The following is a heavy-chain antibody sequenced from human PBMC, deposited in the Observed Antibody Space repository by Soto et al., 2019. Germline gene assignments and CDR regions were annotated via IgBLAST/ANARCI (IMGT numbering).Heavy chain of an antibody. Sequence: PGGSLRLSCAASGFTFSTYAMSWVRQAPGKGLGWVAVIWYDGSNKYYADSVKGRFTISRDNSKNTLYLQMNSLRAEDTAVYYCARSGGLDGQPLNAFDIWGQGTMVTVSS. J-gene: IGHJ3*02. V-gene: IGHV3-33*08. CDR3: ARSGGLDGQPLNAFDI. D-gene: IGHD2-15*01. CDR1: GFTFSTYA. CDR2: IWYDGSNK.